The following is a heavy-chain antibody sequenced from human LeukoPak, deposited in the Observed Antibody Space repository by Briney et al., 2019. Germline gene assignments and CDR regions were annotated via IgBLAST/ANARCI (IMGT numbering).Heavy chain of an antibody. CDR1: GYTFTIYG. V-gene: IGHV1-18*01. D-gene: IGHD2-15*01. CDR2: ISAYNGNT. Sequence: ASVKVCFTASGYTFTIYGISWVRQAPGQGLEWMGWISAYNGNTNYAQKLQGRVTMTTDTSTSTAYMELRSLRSDDTAVYYCARESGSYMWGYYYGMDVWGQGTTVTVSS. CDR3: ARESGSYMWGYYYGMDV. J-gene: IGHJ6*02.